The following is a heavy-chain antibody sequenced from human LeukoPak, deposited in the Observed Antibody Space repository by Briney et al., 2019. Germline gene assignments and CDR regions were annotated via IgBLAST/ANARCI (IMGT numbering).Heavy chain of an antibody. V-gene: IGHV3-53*01. Sequence: PGGSLRLSCTASGFTINNIYMHWIRQAPGKGLEWVSVISADGTPRYADSVKGRFTMSRDSPKNTLFLQMNNLRADDTAVYYCVRGRGYITDFWGQGTLVTVFS. J-gene: IGHJ4*02. CDR2: ISADGTP. CDR3: VRGRGYITDF. CDR1: GFTINNIY. D-gene: IGHD5-12*01.